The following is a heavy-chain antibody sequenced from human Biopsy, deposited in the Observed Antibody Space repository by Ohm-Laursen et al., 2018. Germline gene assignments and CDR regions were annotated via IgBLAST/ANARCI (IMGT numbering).Heavy chain of an antibody. J-gene: IGHJ5*02. V-gene: IGHV4-61*01. CDR1: GASVSSGSYD. CDR2: IYYSGST. D-gene: IGHD2-2*01. Sequence: GTLSLTCTVSGASVSSGSYDWSWIRQPPGKGLEWIGYIYYSGSTNYNPSLKSRVTISADMSKNQFSLKLTSVAAADTAVYYCARHRGGMPSSGNWFDHWGQGTLVTVSS. CDR3: ARHRGGMPSSGNWFDH.